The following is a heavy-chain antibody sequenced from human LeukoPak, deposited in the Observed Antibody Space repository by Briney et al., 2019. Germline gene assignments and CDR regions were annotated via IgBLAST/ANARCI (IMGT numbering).Heavy chain of an antibody. D-gene: IGHD5-18*01. J-gene: IGHJ4*02. CDR2: IYSDGTT. CDR1: GFTVSSNY. Sequence: PGGSLRLSCAASGFTVSSNYMTWDRQAPGKGLEWVSVIYSDGTTYYADSVKGRFTISRDNSKNTLYLQMSSLRADDTAVYYCAREPGYSYGAFDYWGQGALVTVSS. V-gene: IGHV3-53*01. CDR3: AREPGYSYGAFDY.